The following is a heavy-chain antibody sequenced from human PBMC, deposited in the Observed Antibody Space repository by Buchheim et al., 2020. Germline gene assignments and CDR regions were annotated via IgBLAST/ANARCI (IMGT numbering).Heavy chain of an antibody. D-gene: IGHD6-6*01. CDR2: IYHSGST. CDR3: ARASIAARFVDY. CDR1: GGSISSSNW. J-gene: IGHJ4*02. Sequence: QVQLQESGPGLVKPSGTLSLTCAVSGGSISSSNWWSWVRQPPGKGLEWIGEIYHSGSTNYNPSLKSRGTISEEKEKNKCSPKLSSVTAADTAVYYCARASIAARFVDYWGQGTL. V-gene: IGHV4-4*02.